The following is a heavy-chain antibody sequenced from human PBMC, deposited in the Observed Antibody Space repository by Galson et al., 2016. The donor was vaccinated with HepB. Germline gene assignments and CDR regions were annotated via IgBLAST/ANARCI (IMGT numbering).Heavy chain of an antibody. Sequence: SVKVSCKASGYTFTSYGISWVRLAPGQGLEWMGWISGYNGNTNYARKFQGRVTLTTNTSTSQAYMELRRLRYDDTALYYCAIDIVLMVFSADYYYYGMDVWGQGTTVTVSS. CDR2: ISGYNGNT. D-gene: IGHD2-8*01. J-gene: IGHJ6*02. V-gene: IGHV1-18*01. CDR3: AIDIVLMVFSADYYYYGMDV. CDR1: GYTFTSYG.